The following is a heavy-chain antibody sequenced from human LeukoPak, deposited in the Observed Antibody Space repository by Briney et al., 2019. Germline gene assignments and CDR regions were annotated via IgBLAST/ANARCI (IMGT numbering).Heavy chain of an antibody. CDR3: ARGGPIDY. CDR2: LSYDGSYK. CDR1: GFTFSSYG. V-gene: IGHV3-30*03. D-gene: IGHD3-16*01. Sequence: GGSLRLSCAASGFTFSSYGMHWVRQAPGKGLEWVAALSYDGSYKYYADSVKGRFTISRDNSKNTLYLQMNSLRAEDTAVYYCARGGPIDYWGQGTLVTVSS. J-gene: IGHJ4*02.